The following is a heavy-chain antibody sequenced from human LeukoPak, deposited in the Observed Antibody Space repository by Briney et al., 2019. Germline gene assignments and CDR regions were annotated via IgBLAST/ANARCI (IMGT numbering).Heavy chain of an antibody. CDR2: IYYSGST. D-gene: IGHD6-13*01. J-gene: IGHJ6*02. V-gene: IGHV4-39*07. CDR3: ARGSSWYRRGRGGMDV. Sequence: SETLSLTCTVSGGSISSSSYYWGWIRQPPGKGLEWIGSIYYSGSTYYNPSLKSRVTISVDTSKNQFSLKLSSVTAADTAVYYCARGSSWYRRGRGGMDVWGQGTTVTVSS. CDR1: GGSISSSSYY.